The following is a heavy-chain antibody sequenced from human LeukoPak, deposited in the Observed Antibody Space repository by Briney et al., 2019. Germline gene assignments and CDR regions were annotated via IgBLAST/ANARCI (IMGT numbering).Heavy chain of an antibody. J-gene: IGHJ1*01. Sequence: GGSLRLSCAASGFTFSSYAMHWVRQAPGKGLEWVAVIPYDGSNKYYADSVKGRFTISRDNSKNTLYLQMNSLRAEDTAVYYCADDYYDSSGYYYFQHWGQGTLVTVSS. CDR2: IPYDGSNK. V-gene: IGHV3-30-3*01. CDR3: ADDYYDSSGYYYFQH. CDR1: GFTFSSYA. D-gene: IGHD3-22*01.